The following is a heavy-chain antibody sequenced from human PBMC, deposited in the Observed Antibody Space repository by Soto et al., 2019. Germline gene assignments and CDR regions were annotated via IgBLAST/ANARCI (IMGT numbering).Heavy chain of an antibody. CDR1: GFTVSSNF. V-gene: IGHV3-21*04. CDR2: ISSSSSYI. D-gene: IGHD4-17*01. Sequence: GSLRLSCVASGFTVSSNFMTWVRQAPGKGLEWVSSISSSSSYIYYADSVKGRFTISRDNAKNSLYLQMNSLRAEDTAMYYCARMTTPRGMDVWGQGTTVTVSS. J-gene: IGHJ6*02. CDR3: ARMTTPRGMDV.